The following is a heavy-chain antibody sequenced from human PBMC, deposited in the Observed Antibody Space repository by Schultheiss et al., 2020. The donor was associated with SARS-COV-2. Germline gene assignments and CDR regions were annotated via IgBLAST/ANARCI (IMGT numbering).Heavy chain of an antibody. CDR3: AKLAAAGTYYYYGMDV. J-gene: IGHJ6*02. D-gene: IGHD6-19*01. Sequence: GESLKISCAASGFTFSSYWMSWVRQAPGKGLEWVANIKQDGSEKYYVDSVKGRFTFSRDNAKNSLYLQMNSLRAEDTAVYYCAKLAAAGTYYYYGMDVWGQGTTVTVSS. CDR2: IKQDGSEK. CDR1: GFTFSSYW. V-gene: IGHV3-7*03.